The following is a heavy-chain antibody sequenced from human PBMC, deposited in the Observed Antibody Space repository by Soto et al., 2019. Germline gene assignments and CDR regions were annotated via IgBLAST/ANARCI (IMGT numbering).Heavy chain of an antibody. J-gene: IGHJ4*02. CDR2: IYYSGST. Sequence: SETLSLTCTVSGGSISSSSYYWGWIRQPPGKGLEWIGSIYYSGSTYYNPSLKSRVTISVDTSKNQFSLKLTSVTAADTAVYYCARVPQYNCNPTFDYWGQGTQVTVSS. V-gene: IGHV4-39*01. CDR1: GGSISSSSYY. D-gene: IGHD1-20*01. CDR3: ARVPQYNCNPTFDY.